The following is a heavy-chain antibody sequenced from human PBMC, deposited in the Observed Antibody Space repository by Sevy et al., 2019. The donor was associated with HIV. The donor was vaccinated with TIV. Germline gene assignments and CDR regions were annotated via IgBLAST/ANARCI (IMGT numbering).Heavy chain of an antibody. J-gene: IGHJ5*02. CDR3: ARALGTGLKNAFGP. Sequence: ASVKVSCKSSGGSFNDYAINWVRQAPGQGLEWMGGIIPLFGTPKYAQKFQGRVTITADGFTKTVYMDLSSLTSEDTAVYFCARALGTGLKNAFGPWGQGTLVTVSS. CDR2: IIPLFGTP. CDR1: GGSFNDYA. V-gene: IGHV1-69*13. D-gene: IGHD3-10*01.